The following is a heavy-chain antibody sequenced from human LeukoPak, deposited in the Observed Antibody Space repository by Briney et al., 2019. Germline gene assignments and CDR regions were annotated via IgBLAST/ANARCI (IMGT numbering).Heavy chain of an antibody. CDR2: IWYDGSNK. V-gene: IGHV3-33*01. CDR3: ARDLEDYYGSGNWFDP. D-gene: IGHD3-10*01. Sequence: GGSLRLSCAASGFTFSSYGMHWVRQAPGKGLEWVAVIWYDGSNKYYADSVKGRLTISRDNSKNTLYLQMNSLRAEDTAVYYCARDLEDYYGSGNWFDPWGQGTLVTVSS. CDR1: GFTFSSYG. J-gene: IGHJ5*02.